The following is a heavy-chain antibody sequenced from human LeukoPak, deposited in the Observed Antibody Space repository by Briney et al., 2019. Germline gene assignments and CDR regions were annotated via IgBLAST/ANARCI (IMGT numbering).Heavy chain of an antibody. D-gene: IGHD4-17*01. J-gene: IGHJ4*02. V-gene: IGHV3-30*01. CDR1: GFTFSSYT. Sequence: GRSLRLSCAASGFTFSSYTMHWVRQAPGRGLEWVAVISYDGNNKYYADSVKGRFTISRDNSKNPLYLQMNSLRGEDTAVYYCARNPYYGDYVWGQGTRVTVSS. CDR3: ARNPYYGDYV. CDR2: ISYDGNNK.